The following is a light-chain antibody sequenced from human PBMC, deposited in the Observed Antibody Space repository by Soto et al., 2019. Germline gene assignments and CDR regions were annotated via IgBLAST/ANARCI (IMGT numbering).Light chain of an antibody. Sequence: EIVLTQSPATLSLSPGERTTLSCRASQGVSNYLDWYQQKPGQAPRLLIYDASNRATGIPARFSGSGSGTDFTLTISSLEPEDFAVDYCQHRGTFGQGTRLEIK. V-gene: IGKV3-11*01. CDR2: DAS. CDR1: QGVSNY. CDR3: QHRGT. J-gene: IGKJ5*01.